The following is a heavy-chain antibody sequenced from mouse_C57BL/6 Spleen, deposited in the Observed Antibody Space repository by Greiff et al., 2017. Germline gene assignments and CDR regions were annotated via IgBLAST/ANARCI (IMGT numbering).Heavy chain of an antibody. J-gene: IGHJ2*01. D-gene: IGHD2-3*01. Sequence: VQLQESGPGLVKPSQSLSLTCSVTGYSITSGYYWNWIRQFPGNKLEWMGYISYDGSNNYNPSLKNRISITRDTSKNQFFLKLNSVTTEDTATYYCASFYDGYSYFDYWGQGTTLTVSS. CDR3: ASFYDGYSYFDY. CDR2: ISYDGSN. CDR1: GYSITSGYY. V-gene: IGHV3-6*01.